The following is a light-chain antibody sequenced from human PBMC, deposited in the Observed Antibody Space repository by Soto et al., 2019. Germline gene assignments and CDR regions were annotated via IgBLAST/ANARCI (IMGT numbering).Light chain of an antibody. Sequence: DIQMTQSPSTLSASVGDRVTITCRASQSLSRSLAWYQQNPGKAPKLLIFDASSLESGVPSRFSGSGSGTEFTLTISSLQPDDFATYYCQHYNDFLLIFGPGTTVDIK. V-gene: IGKV1-5*01. CDR2: DAS. J-gene: IGKJ3*01. CDR3: QHYNDFLLI. CDR1: QSLSRS.